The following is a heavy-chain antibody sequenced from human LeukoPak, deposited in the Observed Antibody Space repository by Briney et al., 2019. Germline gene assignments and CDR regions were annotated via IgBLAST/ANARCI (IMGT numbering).Heavy chain of an antibody. CDR2: INPNSGRT. CDR3: ARGRSGLAAAGTYDY. J-gene: IGHJ4*02. V-gene: IGHV1-8*01. CDR1: GYRFTNFD. D-gene: IGHD6-13*01. Sequence: ASVKISCKTSGYRFTNFDINWVRQAAGQGLEWMGWINPNSGRTGYAQKFQGRVTMTANTSISTAYMELSSLRFDDTAVYYCARGRSGLAAAGTYDYWGQGTLITVSS.